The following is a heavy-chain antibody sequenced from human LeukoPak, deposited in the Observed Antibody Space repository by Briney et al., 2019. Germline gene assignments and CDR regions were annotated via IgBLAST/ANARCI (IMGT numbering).Heavy chain of an antibody. CDR2: INPRGGST. D-gene: IGHD6-25*01. CDR1: GYTFTSYY. J-gene: IGHJ4*02. V-gene: IGHV1-46*01. CDR3: ARVGVTAATADY. Sequence: ASVKVSCKASGYTFTSYYMHWMRQAPGQGPEWMGIINPRGGSTDYSQKFQDRVTTSSDTSTSRVYMELSSLRSEDTAVYFCARVGVTAATADYWGQGTLVTVSS.